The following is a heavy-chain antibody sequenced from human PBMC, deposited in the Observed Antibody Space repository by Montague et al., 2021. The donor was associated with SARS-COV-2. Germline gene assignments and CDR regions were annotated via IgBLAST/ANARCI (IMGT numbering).Heavy chain of an antibody. CDR3: ARQRLLRVVRNPKDFDS. D-gene: IGHD3-10*01. CDR2: IYYRGNT. Sequence: SETLSLTCSVSGESISSRDHYWAWIRQPPGKGLEWVGSIYYRGNTYYNPSLKSRLTISVDTSKAEISLRLTSVTAADTALYYCARQRLLRVVRNPKDFDSWGQGTLVTVSS. V-gene: IGHV4-39*01. J-gene: IGHJ4*02. CDR1: GESISSRDHY.